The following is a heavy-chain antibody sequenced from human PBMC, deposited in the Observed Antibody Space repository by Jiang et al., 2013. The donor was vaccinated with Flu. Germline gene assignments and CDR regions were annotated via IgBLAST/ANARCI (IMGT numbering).Heavy chain of an antibody. CDR1: GFTFDDYA. Sequence: GGLVQPGRSLRLSCAASGFTFDDYAMHWVRQAPGKGLEWVSGISWNSGSIGYADSVKGRFTISRDNAKNSLYLQMNSLRAEDTALYYCAKGDSSGYYFDYWGQGTLVTVSS. J-gene: IGHJ4*02. D-gene: IGHD3-22*01. CDR3: AKGDSSGYYFDY. CDR2: ISWNSGSI. V-gene: IGHV3-9*01.